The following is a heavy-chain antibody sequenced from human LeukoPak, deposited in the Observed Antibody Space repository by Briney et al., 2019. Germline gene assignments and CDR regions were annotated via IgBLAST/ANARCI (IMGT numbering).Heavy chain of an antibody. J-gene: IGHJ6*02. CDR3: ARPKYTTSSFDHHYGLDV. V-gene: IGHV1-3*01. CDR1: GYSFTTYT. Sequence: ASVKVSCKASGYSFTTYTMHWVRQAPGQRLEWMGWVNGGNGNTEYSEKFQGRLTIGRDTSASTAYMELSSLKSEDTAVYYCARPKYTTSSFDHHYGLDVWGRGTRVIVSS. CDR2: VNGGNGNT. D-gene: IGHD2-2*02.